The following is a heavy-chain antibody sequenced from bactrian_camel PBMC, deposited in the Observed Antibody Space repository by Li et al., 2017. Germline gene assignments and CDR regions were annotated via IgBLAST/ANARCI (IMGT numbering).Heavy chain of an antibody. J-gene: IGHJ4*01. CDR1: GFTFSNYY. V-gene: IGHV3-2*01. D-gene: IGHD3*01. CDR2: IYSDGTYT. Sequence: VQLVESGGGLVQPGGSLRLSCAASGFTFSNYYMTWVRQAPGKGLEWVSSIYSDGTYTYYADSVKGRFTASKDNAKNTLYLQMSNLKPEDTAKYYCATDGPVGCDRDLRPATFGSHGPGTQVTVS.